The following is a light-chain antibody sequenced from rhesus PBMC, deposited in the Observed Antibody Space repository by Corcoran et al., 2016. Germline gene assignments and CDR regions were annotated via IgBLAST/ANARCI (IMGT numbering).Light chain of an antibody. CDR1: QSLLDSEGGNTY. J-gene: IGKJ1*01. V-gene: IGKV2-104*02. CDR3: MTALEFPP. Sequence: DIVMTQTPLSLPVTPGEPASISCRSSQSLLDSEGGNTYLDWYLQKPGQSPQLCIYEGSNRASGVPHRFSCRWSDPYLPLKISRVEAEDVGVYYCMTALEFPPFGQGTKVEIK. CDR2: EGS.